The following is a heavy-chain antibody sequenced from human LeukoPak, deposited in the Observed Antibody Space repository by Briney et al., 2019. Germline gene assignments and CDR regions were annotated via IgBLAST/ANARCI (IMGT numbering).Heavy chain of an antibody. Sequence: GRSLRHSCAASGFSFSNYGMFWVRQAPGKGLEWVAAIPYDGRSEYYVDSVKGRFTVSRDNSKNTLYLQMNSLRAEDTAVYYCAKGYPGKYDSSGYYEYYFDYWGQGTLVTVSS. CDR2: IPYDGRSE. V-gene: IGHV3-30*18. CDR3: AKGYPGKYDSSGYYEYYFDY. CDR1: GFSFSNYG. J-gene: IGHJ4*02. D-gene: IGHD3-22*01.